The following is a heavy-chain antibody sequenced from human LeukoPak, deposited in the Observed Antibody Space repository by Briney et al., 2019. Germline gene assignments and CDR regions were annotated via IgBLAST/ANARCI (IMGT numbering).Heavy chain of an antibody. CDR1: GYSFTSYW. V-gene: IGHV5-51*01. D-gene: IGHD3-3*01. Sequence: GESLKISCKGSGYSFTSYWIGWVRQMPGKGLEWMVIIYPGDSDTRYSPSFQGQVTISADKSINTADLPCTSLQASDTAMYYCARLSADDYDFWSGYLNAFDIWGQGTMVTVSS. J-gene: IGHJ3*02. CDR3: ARLSADDYDFWSGYLNAFDI. CDR2: IYPGDSDT.